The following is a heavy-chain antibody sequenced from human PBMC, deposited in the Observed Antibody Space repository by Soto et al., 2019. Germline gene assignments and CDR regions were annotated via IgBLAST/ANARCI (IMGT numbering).Heavy chain of an antibody. CDR3: AKDSVSYNGIYDAFDV. Sequence: PGVSLRLSCEASGFTCSNYAMAWVRQTTGEGPEWVSTLGGGDDIFYADSVKGRFTISRDDSRNTLYLQMDNLRVEDTAIYFCAKDSVSYNGIYDAFDVWGQGTVVTV. J-gene: IGHJ3*01. CDR1: GFTCSNYA. CDR2: LGGGDDI. V-gene: IGHV3-23*01. D-gene: IGHD1-26*01.